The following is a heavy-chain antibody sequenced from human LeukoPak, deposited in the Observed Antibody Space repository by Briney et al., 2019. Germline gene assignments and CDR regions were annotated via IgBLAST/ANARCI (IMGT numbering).Heavy chain of an antibody. CDR2: INPNSGGT. CDR3: ASDPGDYYYYIDV. Sequence: ASVKVSCTASGYTFTGYYMHWVRQAPGQGLEWMGWINPNSGGTNYAQKFQGRFTMTRDTSISTAYMELSRLRSDDTAVYYCASDPGDYYYYIDVWGKGTTVTVSS. D-gene: IGHD7-27*01. J-gene: IGHJ6*03. CDR1: GYTFTGYY. V-gene: IGHV1-2*02.